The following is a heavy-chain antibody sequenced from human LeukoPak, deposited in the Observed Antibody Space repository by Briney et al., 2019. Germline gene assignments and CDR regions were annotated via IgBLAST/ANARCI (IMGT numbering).Heavy chain of an antibody. Sequence: SETLSLTYTVSGDSFRSSNYFWVWIHQPPGKVLEWIGSIYYSGNSYYNTSLKSRVTISVDTSKNHLSLKLSSVTAADTAVYYCARGPGYCSGGSCYHTSYYFDYWGQGTLVTVSS. CDR3: ARGPGYCSGGSCYHTSYYFDY. CDR2: IYYSGNS. V-gene: IGHV4-39*02. J-gene: IGHJ4*02. CDR1: GDSFRSSNYF. D-gene: IGHD2-15*01.